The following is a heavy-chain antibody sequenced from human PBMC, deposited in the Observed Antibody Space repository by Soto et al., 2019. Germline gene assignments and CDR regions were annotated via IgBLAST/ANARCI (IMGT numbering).Heavy chain of an antibody. J-gene: IGHJ4*02. CDR2: TWYDGSNK. CDR3: ARDRWRGSGRADY. Sequence: QVQLVESGGGVVQPGRSLRLSCAASGFTFSSYGMHWVRQAPGKGLEWVAVTWYDGSNKYYADSVKGRFTISRDNSKNTLYLQMNSLRAEDTAVYYCARDRWRGSGRADYWGQGTLVTVS. D-gene: IGHD3-10*01. CDR1: GFTFSSYG. V-gene: IGHV3-33*01.